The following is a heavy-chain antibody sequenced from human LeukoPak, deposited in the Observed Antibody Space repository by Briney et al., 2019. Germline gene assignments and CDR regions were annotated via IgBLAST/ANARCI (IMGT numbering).Heavy chain of an antibody. CDR2: IYYSGST. D-gene: IGHD1-26*01. CDR3: GTSYSGSSPIDY. V-gene: IGHV4-39*07. CDR1: GGSISSSSYY. Sequence: SETLSLTCTVSGGSISSSSYYWGWIRQPPGKGLEWIGSIYYSGSTYYNPSLKSRVTMSVDTSKNQFSLKLSSVTAADTAVYYCGTSYSGSSPIDYWGQGTLVTVSS. J-gene: IGHJ4*02.